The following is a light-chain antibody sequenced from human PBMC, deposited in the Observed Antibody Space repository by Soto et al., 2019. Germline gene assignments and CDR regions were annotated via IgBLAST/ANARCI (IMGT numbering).Light chain of an antibody. CDR2: GAS. CDR3: QQYGGSPFT. J-gene: IGKJ3*01. Sequence: EIVLTQSPGTLSLSPGERATLFCRASQSFTTSQLAWYQQRPGQAPRVLIFGASRRATGVPDRFSGTGSGTDFALTISRLETDDSAVYYCQQYGGSPFTFGPGTKVDIK. V-gene: IGKV3-20*01. CDR1: QSFTTSQ.